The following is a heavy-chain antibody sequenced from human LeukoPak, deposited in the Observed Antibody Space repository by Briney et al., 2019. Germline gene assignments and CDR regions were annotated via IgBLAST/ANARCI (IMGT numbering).Heavy chain of an antibody. CDR3: AREGGAISFIDY. CDR2: IYNSGST. Sequence: PSETLSLTCTVSGGSISSHYWSWIRQPPGKGLEWIGYIYNSGSTNYTPSLKSRVTISIDTSKNQFSLKLSSVTAADTAVYYCAREGGAISFIDYWGQGTLVTVSS. CDR1: GGSISSHY. D-gene: IGHD3-16*02. V-gene: IGHV4-59*11. J-gene: IGHJ4*02.